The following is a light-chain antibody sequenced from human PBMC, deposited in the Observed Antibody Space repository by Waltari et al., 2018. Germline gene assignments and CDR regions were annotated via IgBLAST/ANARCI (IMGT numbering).Light chain of an antibody. CDR3: AAWDDKLGGRWE. CDR1: SSNIGSNV. V-gene: IGLV1-47*01. J-gene: IGLJ2*01. CDR2: RND. Sequence: QSVLTQPPSASGTPGQRVTISCSGSSSNIGSNVVNWYQQVPGTTPKLLLYRNDQRPSGVRDRFSGSKSGTSASLAISGVRSEDEADYYCAAWDDKLGGRWEFGGGTKLTVL.